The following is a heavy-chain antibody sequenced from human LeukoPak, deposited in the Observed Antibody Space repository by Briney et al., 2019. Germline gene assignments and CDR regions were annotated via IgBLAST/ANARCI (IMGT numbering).Heavy chain of an antibody. CDR1: GGSISSGGYY. J-gene: IGHJ4*02. Sequence: SETLSLTCTVSGGSISSGGYYSSWIRQHPGKGLGCNGYIYYSGSTYYNPSLKSRVTISVDTSKNQFSLKLSSVTAADTAVYYCARGAAAGEGVYFDYWGQGTLVTVSS. CDR2: IYYSGST. D-gene: IGHD2-2*01. V-gene: IGHV4-31*03. CDR3: ARGAAAGEGVYFDY.